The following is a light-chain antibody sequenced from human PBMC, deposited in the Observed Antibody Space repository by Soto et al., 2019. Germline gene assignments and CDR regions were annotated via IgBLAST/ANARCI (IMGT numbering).Light chain of an antibody. V-gene: IGLV2-14*01. CDR2: EVS. CDR1: SSDVGGYNY. CDR3: SSYSSNNTWV. Sequence: QSALTQPASVSGSPGQSITLSCTGTSSDVGGYNYVSWYQQHPGRAPKVMIYEVSNRPPGVSDRFSGSKSDNTASLTISGLQAEDEADYYCSSYSSNNTWVFGGGTKLTVL. J-gene: IGLJ3*02.